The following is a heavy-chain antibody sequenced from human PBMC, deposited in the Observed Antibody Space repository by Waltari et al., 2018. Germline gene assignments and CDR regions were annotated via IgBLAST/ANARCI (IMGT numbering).Heavy chain of an antibody. CDR2: ISVSGGST. V-gene: IGHV3-23*01. CDR3: AGTKVQGGY. Sequence: EVQLLESGGGLVQPGGSLRLSWAASGFTFSSYAMSWVRQAPGEGLEWVSVISVSGGSTYYADSVKGRFTISRDNSKNTLYLQMNSLRAEDTAVYYCAGTKVQGGYWGQGTLVTVSS. J-gene: IGHJ4*02. D-gene: IGHD3-10*01. CDR1: GFTFSSYA.